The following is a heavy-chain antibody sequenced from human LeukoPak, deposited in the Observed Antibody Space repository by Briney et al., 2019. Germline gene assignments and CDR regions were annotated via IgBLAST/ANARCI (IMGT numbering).Heavy chain of an antibody. D-gene: IGHD3-22*01. Sequence: GGSLRLSCAASGFTFSSYAMSWVRQAPGKGLEWVSAISGSGGSTYYADSVKGRFTISRDNSKNTLYLQMNSLRAEDTAVYYCARLSSSGYLSYFDYWGQGTLVTVSS. J-gene: IGHJ4*02. V-gene: IGHV3-23*01. CDR3: ARLSSSGYLSYFDY. CDR2: ISGSGGST. CDR1: GFTFSSYA.